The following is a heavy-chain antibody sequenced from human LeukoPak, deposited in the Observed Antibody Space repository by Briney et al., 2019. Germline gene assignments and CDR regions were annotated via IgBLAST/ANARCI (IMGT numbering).Heavy chain of an antibody. Sequence: GGSLRLSCAASGFTFSSYGMSWVRQAPGKGLEWVSAISGGGGSTYYADSVKGRFTISRDNSKNTLYLQMNSLRAEDTAVYYCARDRVRWGNAFDIWGQGTMVTVSS. CDR1: GFTFSSYG. CDR3: ARDRVRWGNAFDI. D-gene: IGHD3-16*01. CDR2: ISGGGGST. V-gene: IGHV3-23*01. J-gene: IGHJ3*02.